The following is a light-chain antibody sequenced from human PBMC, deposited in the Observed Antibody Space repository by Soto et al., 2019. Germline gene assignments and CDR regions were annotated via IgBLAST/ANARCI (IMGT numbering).Light chain of an antibody. Sequence: QSALTQPASVSGSPGQSITISCTGTNSDVGGYNYVSWYQQHPGKAPKLMIYDVSNRPSGVSNRFSGSKSGNTASLTISGRQAEDEADYYCSLYSSSTIHVVFGGGTKLTVL. CDR2: DVS. CDR1: NSDVGGYNY. J-gene: IGLJ2*01. CDR3: SLYSSSTIHVV. V-gene: IGLV2-14*01.